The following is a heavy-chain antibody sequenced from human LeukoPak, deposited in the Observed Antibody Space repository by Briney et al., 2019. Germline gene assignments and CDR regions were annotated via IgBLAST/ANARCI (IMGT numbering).Heavy chain of an antibody. J-gene: IGHJ4*02. CDR2: IYYSGST. CDR3: ARGTTLTTFAY. D-gene: IGHD4-17*01. Sequence: PSESLSLTCTVSGGSISSYYWSWIRQPPGKGLEWIGYIYYSGSTTYNPSLKSRVTISVDTSKNQFSMKLSSVTAADTAVYFCARGTTLTTFAYWGQGTLVTVSS. CDR1: GGSISSYY. V-gene: IGHV4-59*08.